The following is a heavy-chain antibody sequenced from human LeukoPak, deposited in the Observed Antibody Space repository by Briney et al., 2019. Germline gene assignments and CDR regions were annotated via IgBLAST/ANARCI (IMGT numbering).Heavy chain of an antibody. CDR1: GGSNSSSSYY. D-gene: IGHD5-18*01. CDR2: IYYSGST. J-gene: IGHJ4*02. CDR3: ARQALLINTAMVSELYD. V-gene: IGHV4-39*01. Sequence: SETLSLTCTVSGGSNSSSSYYWGWIRQPPGKGLEWIGSIYYSGSTYYNPSLKSRVTISVDTSKNQFSLKLSSVTAADTAVYYCARQALLINTAMVSELYDWGQGTLVTVSS.